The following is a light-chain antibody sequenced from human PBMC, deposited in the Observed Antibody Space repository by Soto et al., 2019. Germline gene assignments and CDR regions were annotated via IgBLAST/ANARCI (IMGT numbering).Light chain of an antibody. CDR3: QQYYSHPST. V-gene: IGKV1-8*01. Sequence: AIRMTQSPSSFSASTGDRVTITCRASQGIGNNLAWYQRKPGRAPKLLICGASNLQIGVPSRFSGSGSGTEFTFTINYLQSEDFATYYCQQYYSHPSTFGHGTNVEIK. CDR1: QGIGNN. J-gene: IGKJ3*01. CDR2: GAS.